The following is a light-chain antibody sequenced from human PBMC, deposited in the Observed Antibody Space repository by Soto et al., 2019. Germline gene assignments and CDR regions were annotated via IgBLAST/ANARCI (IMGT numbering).Light chain of an antibody. CDR3: QQYNSYSEA. J-gene: IGKJ1*01. V-gene: IGKV1-5*01. Sequence: DIQMTQSPSTLSASVGDGVTITCRASQSISNRLAWYQQKPGEAPKYLIYDASTLDSGAPSRSSGSGSGTEFTLSISSLQPDDFATYYCQQYNSYSEAFGQGTKVDI. CDR1: QSISNR. CDR2: DAS.